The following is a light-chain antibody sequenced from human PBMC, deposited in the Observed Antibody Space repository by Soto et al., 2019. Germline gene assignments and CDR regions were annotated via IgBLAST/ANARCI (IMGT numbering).Light chain of an antibody. CDR2: GAS. J-gene: IGKJ4*01. Sequence: EIVMTQSPATLSVSPGERATLSCRASQSVSSNLAWYQQKPGQAPRLLIYGASTRATGPPARFSGSGSGTEFTLTISSLQSEDFAVYYCQHYNNWPLTFGGGTKVEIK. CDR1: QSVSSN. CDR3: QHYNNWPLT. V-gene: IGKV3-15*01.